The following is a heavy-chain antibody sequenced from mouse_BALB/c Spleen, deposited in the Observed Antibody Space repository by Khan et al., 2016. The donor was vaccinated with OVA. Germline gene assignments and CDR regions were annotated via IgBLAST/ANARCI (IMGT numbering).Heavy chain of an antibody. J-gene: IGHJ4*01. CDR3: ARGNYYGYAMDY. CDR2: ISYSSST. CDR1: GYSITSNYA. V-gene: IGHV3-2*02. D-gene: IGHD1-1*01. Sequence: EVQLQESGPGLVKPSQSLSLTCTVTGYSITSNYAWNWIRQFPGNKLEWMGYISYSSSTSYTPSIKSRISITRDTSKNQFFLQLSSVTTEDTAIYYCARGNYYGYAMDYWGQGTSVTVSS.